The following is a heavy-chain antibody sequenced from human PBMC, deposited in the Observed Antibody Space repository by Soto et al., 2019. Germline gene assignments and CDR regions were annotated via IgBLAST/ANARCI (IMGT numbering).Heavy chain of an antibody. J-gene: IGHJ4*02. V-gene: IGHV3-33*01. CDR2: IWYDGSNK. Sequence: GGSLRLSCAASGFTFSSYGMHWVRQAPGKGLEWVAVIWYDGSNKYYADSVKGRFTISRDNSKNTLYLQMNSLRAEDTAVYYCARTETDGYSSSSPYFDYWGQGTLVTVSS. D-gene: IGHD6-6*01. CDR1: GFTFSSYG. CDR3: ARTETDGYSSSSPYFDY.